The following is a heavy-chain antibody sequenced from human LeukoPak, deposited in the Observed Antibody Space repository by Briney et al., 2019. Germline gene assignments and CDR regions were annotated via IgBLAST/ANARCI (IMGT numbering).Heavy chain of an antibody. CDR2: IYHSGNT. V-gene: IGHV4-38-2*02. CDR3: ARQTGSGLFILP. Sequence: SETLSLTCTVSGYSIISDYFWGWIRQPPGKGLEWIGTIYHSGNTYYNASLKSQVSISIDTSKNQFSLRLTSVTAADTAVYYCARQTGSGLFILPGGQGTLVTVSS. J-gene: IGHJ4*02. D-gene: IGHD3/OR15-3a*01. CDR1: GYSIISDYF.